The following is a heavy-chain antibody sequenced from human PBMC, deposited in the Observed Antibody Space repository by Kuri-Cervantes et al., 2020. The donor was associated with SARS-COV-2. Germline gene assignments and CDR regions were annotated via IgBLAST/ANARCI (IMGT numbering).Heavy chain of an antibody. CDR3: TSNDFWSGYSLY. V-gene: IGHV3-73*01. J-gene: IGHJ4*02. CDR1: GFLFSASA. D-gene: IGHD3-3*01. CDR2: VRGKANNYAT. Sequence: GESLKISCEVSGFLFSASAIHWVRQGSGKGLEWVGRVRGKANNYATAYAASVKGRFTISRDDSKNMAYLQMNSLKTEDTAVYYCTSNDFWSGYSLYWGQGTPVTVSS.